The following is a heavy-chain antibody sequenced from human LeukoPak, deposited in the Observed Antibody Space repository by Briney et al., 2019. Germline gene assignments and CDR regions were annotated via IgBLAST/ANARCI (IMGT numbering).Heavy chain of an antibody. CDR2: IYYSGST. Sequence: SQTLSLTCTVSGGSISSGGYYWGCIRQPPGKGLEWIGSIYYSGSTYYNPSLKSRVTISVDTSKYQFSLKLSSVTAADTAVYYCARDLLGYSYGYATHWGQGTLVTVSS. CDR3: ARDLLGYSYGYATH. V-gene: IGHV4-39*07. D-gene: IGHD5-18*01. CDR1: GGSISSGGYY. J-gene: IGHJ4*02.